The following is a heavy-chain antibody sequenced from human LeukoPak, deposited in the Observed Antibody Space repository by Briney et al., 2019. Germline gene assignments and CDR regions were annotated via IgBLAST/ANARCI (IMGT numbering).Heavy chain of an antibody. Sequence: GASVKVSCKASGYTFTGYYMHWVRQAPGQGLEWMGWINPNSGGTNYAQKFQGRVTMTRDTSISTAYMELSRLRSDDTAVYYCARPSSGSYYNGIDYWGQGTLVTVSS. CDR1: GYTFTGYY. CDR2: INPNSGGT. CDR3: ARPSSGSYYNGIDY. V-gene: IGHV1-2*02. J-gene: IGHJ4*02. D-gene: IGHD3-10*01.